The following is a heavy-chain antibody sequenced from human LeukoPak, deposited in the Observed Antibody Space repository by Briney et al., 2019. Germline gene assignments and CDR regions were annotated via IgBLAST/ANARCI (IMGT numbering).Heavy chain of an antibody. J-gene: IGHJ6*02. CDR2: INHSGST. CDR1: GGSFSGYY. Sequence: SETLSLTCAVYGGSFSGYYWSWIRQPPGKGLEWIGEINHSGSTNYNPSLKSRVTISVDTSKNQFSLKLSSVTAADTAVYYCARDTHPPGMDVWGQGTTVTVSS. CDR3: ARDTHPPGMDV. V-gene: IGHV4-34*01.